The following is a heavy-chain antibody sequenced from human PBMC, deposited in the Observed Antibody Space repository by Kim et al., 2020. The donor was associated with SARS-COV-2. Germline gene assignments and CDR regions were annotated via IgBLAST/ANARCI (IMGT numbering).Heavy chain of an antibody. V-gene: IGHV1-58*01. J-gene: IGHJ6*02. CDR2: IVVGSGNT. D-gene: IGHD6-13*01. Sequence: SVKVSCKASGFTFTSSAVQWVRQARGQRLEWIGWIVVGSGNTNYAQKFQERVTITRDMSTSTAYMELSSLRSEDTAVYYCAAEGIAAAGYYYYGRDVWGQGTTVTVSS. CDR3: AAEGIAAAGYYYYGRDV. CDR1: GFTFTSSA.